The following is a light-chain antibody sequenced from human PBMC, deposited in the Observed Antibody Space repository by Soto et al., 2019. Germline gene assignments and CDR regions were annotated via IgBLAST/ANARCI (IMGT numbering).Light chain of an antibody. V-gene: IGLV1-40*01. CDR2: GNS. J-gene: IGLJ3*02. CDR3: QSYDSSLSGSV. Sequence: QSVLTQPPSVSGAPGQRVTISSTGSSSNIGAGYHVHWYQQLPGTAPKLLIYGNSNRPSGVPDRFSGSKSGTSASLAITGLQAEDEADYYCQSYDSSLSGSVFGGGTKLTVL. CDR1: SSNIGAGYH.